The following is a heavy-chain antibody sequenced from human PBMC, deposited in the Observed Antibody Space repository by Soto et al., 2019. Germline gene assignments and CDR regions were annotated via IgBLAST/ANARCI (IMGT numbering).Heavy chain of an antibody. V-gene: IGHV3-15*01. CDR3: TTDGFTGIVGI. Sequence: VQLVESGGGVVQPGRSLRLSCAASGFPFTKAWMTWVRQAPGKGLEWVGRIRSKTSSETREYAAPVKGRFTISRDDSKNMLYLEMNSLKIEDTGVYYCTTDGFTGIVGIWGQGTMVTVSS. D-gene: IGHD3-22*01. J-gene: IGHJ3*02. CDR2: IRSKTSSETR. CDR1: GFPFTKAW.